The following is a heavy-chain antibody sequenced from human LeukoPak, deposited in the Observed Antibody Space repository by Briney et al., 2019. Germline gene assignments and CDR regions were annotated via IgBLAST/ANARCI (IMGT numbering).Heavy chain of an antibody. V-gene: IGHV4-4*07. CDR3: ARETHTYCGGDCYPHYYYYMDV. J-gene: IGHJ6*03. D-gene: IGHD2-21*02. Sequence: PSETLSLTCTVSGGSISSYYWSWIRQPAGKGLEWIGRIYTSGSTNYNPSLKSRVTMSVDTSKNQFSLKLSSVTAADTAVYYCARETHTYCGGDCYPHYYYYMDVWGKGTTVTVSS. CDR2: IYTSGST. CDR1: GGSISSYY.